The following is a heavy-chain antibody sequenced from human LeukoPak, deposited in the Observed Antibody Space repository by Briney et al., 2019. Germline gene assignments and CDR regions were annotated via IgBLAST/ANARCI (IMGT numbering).Heavy chain of an antibody. CDR2: ISSSSSYI. CDR1: GFTFSSNS. D-gene: IGHD2-15*01. V-gene: IGHV3-21*01. J-gene: IGHJ4*02. CDR3: AKDSPINCSGGSCSSSILHY. Sequence: PGGSLRLSCAASGFTFSSNSMNWVRQAPGKGLEWVSSISSSSSYIYYADSVKGRFTISRDNAKNSLYLQMNSLRAEDTAVYYCAKDSPINCSGGSCSSSILHYWGQGTLVTVSS.